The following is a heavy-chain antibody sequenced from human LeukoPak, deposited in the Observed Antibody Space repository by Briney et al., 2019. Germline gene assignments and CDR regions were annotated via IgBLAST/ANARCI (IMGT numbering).Heavy chain of an antibody. V-gene: IGHV4-34*01. CDR3: ARYCSGGSSGTDFDY. CDR1: GGSFSGYY. Sequence: PSETLSLTCAVYGGSFSGYYWGWIRQPPGKGLEWIGEINHSGSTNYNPSLKSRVTISVDTSKNQFSLKLSSVTAADTAVYYCARYCSGGSSGTDFDYWGQGTLVTVSS. J-gene: IGHJ4*02. CDR2: INHSGST. D-gene: IGHD2-15*01.